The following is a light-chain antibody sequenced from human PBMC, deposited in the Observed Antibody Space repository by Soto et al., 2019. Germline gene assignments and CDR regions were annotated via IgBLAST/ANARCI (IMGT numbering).Light chain of an antibody. CDR2: EVS. CDR3: SSYTSSSPYV. V-gene: IGLV2-14*01. Sequence: QSALTQPASVSGSPGQSITISCTGTRSDVGGYNYVSWYQQHPGKAPKLMIYEVSTRPSGVSNRFSGSKSGNTASLTISGLQAEDEADYYCSSYTSSSPYVFGTGTKLTVL. J-gene: IGLJ1*01. CDR1: RSDVGGYNY.